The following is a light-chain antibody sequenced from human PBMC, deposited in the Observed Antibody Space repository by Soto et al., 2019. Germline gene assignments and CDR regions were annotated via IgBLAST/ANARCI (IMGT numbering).Light chain of an antibody. CDR2: AAS. J-gene: IGKJ4*01. Sequence: DIQMTQSPSSLSASVGDRVTITCRASQGISNYLAWYQQITGKVPKLLISAASTLQSGVPSRFSGSGSGTDFTLTISSLQPEDVETYYFQKYTHVPAFGGGTKVEIK. CDR1: QGISNY. V-gene: IGKV1-27*01. CDR3: QKYTHVPA.